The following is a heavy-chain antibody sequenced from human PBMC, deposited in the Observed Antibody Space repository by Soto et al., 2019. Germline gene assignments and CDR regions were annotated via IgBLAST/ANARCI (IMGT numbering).Heavy chain of an antibody. CDR1: GFTFSSYA. V-gene: IGHV3-23*01. CDR3: AKDSYYDSSGYYYDDAFDI. Sequence: GGSLRLSCAASGFTFSSYAMSWVRQAPGKGLEWVSAISGSGGSTYYADSVKGRFTISRDNSKNTLYLQMNSLRAEDTAVYYCAKDSYYDSSGYYYDDAFDIWGQGTMVTVSS. CDR2: ISGSGGST. J-gene: IGHJ3*02. D-gene: IGHD3-22*01.